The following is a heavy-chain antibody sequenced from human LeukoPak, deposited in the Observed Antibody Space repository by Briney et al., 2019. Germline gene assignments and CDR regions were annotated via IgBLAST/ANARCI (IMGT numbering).Heavy chain of an antibody. Sequence: SETLSLTCAVYGGSFSGYYWSWIRQPPGKGLEWIGEINHSGSTNYNPSLKSRVTISVDTSKSQFSLKLSSVTAADTAVYYCARGQVVQDYWGQGTLVTVSS. V-gene: IGHV4-34*01. CDR2: INHSGST. J-gene: IGHJ4*02. CDR1: GGSFSGYY. D-gene: IGHD3-16*02. CDR3: ARGQVVQDY.